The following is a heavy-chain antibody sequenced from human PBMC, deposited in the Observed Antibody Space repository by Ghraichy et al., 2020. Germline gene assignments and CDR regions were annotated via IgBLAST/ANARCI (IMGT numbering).Heavy chain of an antibody. CDR3: AGGRDYSSRAPSDY. D-gene: IGHD3-10*01. CDR2: IYTDDTT. CDR1: GFSVSSNY. J-gene: IGHJ4*02. V-gene: IGHV3-53*01. Sequence: GGSLRLSCAASGFSVSSNYMNWVRQAPGRGLEWVSVIYTDDTTSYADSVKGRFTISRDSSKNMLFLQMNSLRCEDTAVYFCAGGRDYSSRAPSDYWGQGTLVTVST.